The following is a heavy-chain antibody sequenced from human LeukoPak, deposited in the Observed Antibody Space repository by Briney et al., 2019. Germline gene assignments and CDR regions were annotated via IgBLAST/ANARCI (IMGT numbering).Heavy chain of an antibody. Sequence: GSLRLSCAASGFTFSSYAMHWVRQPPGKGLEWIGEIYHSGSTNYNPPLKSRLTVSIDKSKNQFSLKLSSVTAADTAVYFCASKRHVSGSGAFDIWGQGTMVTVST. V-gene: IGHV4-4*01. CDR1: GFTFSSYA. J-gene: IGHJ3*02. CDR3: ASKRHVSGSGAFDI. CDR2: IYHSGST. D-gene: IGHD3-10*01.